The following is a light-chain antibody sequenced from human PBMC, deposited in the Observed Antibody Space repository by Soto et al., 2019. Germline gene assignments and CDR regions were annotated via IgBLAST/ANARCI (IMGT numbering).Light chain of an antibody. J-gene: IGKJ2*01. CDR2: KAF. V-gene: IGKV1-5*03. CDR3: KHYNSLYT. CDR1: QSISSW. Sequence: DIQMTQSPSTLSASVGDRVTITCRASQSISSWLAWYQQKPGKAPKLLIYKAFSLESGVPPRFSGSGSGTEITLTISSLQPDGFATYYYKHYNSLYTFGQGTKVEIK.